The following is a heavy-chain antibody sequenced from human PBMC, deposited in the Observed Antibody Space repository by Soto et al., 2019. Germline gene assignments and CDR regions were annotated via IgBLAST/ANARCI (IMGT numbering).Heavy chain of an antibody. Sequence: GASVKVSCKASGYTFTSYDINWVRQATGQGLEWMGWMNPNSGNTGYAQKFQGRVTMTRNTSISTAYMELSSLRSEDTAVYYCARGLLAIWFGAGGMDVWGQGTTVTVSS. CDR1: GYTFTSYD. J-gene: IGHJ6*02. CDR3: ARGLLAIWFGAGGMDV. V-gene: IGHV1-8*01. CDR2: MNPNSGNT. D-gene: IGHD3-10*01.